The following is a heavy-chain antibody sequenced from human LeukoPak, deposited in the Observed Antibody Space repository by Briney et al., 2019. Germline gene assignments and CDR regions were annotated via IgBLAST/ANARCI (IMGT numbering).Heavy chain of an antibody. CDR1: GFTFSSYA. CDR3: ARDRYGDYASDY. V-gene: IGHV3-23*01. CDR2: ISGSGGST. J-gene: IGHJ4*02. D-gene: IGHD4-17*01. Sequence: GGSLRLSCAASGFTFSSYAMSWVRQAPGKGLEWVSAISGSGGSTYYADSVKGRFTISRDNSKNTLYLQMNSLRAEDTAVYYCARDRYGDYASDYWGQGTLVTVSS.